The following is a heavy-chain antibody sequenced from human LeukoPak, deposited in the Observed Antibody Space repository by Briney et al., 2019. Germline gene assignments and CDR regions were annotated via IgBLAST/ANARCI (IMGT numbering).Heavy chain of an antibody. CDR2: IYYTGTT. Sequence: SETLSLTCTVSGGSISNYYWSWIRQPPGKALEWIGYIYYTGTTKYNPSLKSRAAISLDTSKNQFSLKLTSVTAADTALFFCARGYDIDVWGQGTTVTVSS. V-gene: IGHV4-59*01. CDR1: GGSISNYY. CDR3: ARGYDIDV. J-gene: IGHJ6*02.